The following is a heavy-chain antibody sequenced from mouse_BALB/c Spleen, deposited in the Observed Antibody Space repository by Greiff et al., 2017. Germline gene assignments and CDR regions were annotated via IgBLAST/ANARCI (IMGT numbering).Heavy chain of an antibody. Sequence: EVKLQESGPELVKPGASVKISCKASGYTFTDYNMHWVKQSHGKSLEWIGYIYPYNGGTGYNQKFKSKATLTVDNSSSTAYMELRSLTSEDSAVYYCAREDWEGFFDYWGQGTTLTVSS. V-gene: IGHV1S29*02. CDR2: IYPYNGGT. CDR3: AREDWEGFFDY. CDR1: GYTFTDYN. D-gene: IGHD4-1*01. J-gene: IGHJ2*01.